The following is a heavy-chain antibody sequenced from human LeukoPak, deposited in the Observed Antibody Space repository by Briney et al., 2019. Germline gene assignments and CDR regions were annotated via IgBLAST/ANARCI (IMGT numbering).Heavy chain of an antibody. Sequence: GGSLRLSCAASGFPVSSNYMSWVRQAPGKGLEWVSVIYSGGSTYYADSVKGRFTISRDNSKNTLYLQMSSLRAEDTAVYYCARESAGSSSSSDYWGQGTLVTVSS. CDR2: IYSGGST. J-gene: IGHJ4*02. V-gene: IGHV3-53*01. CDR3: ARESAGSSSSSDY. D-gene: IGHD6-6*01. CDR1: GFPVSSNY.